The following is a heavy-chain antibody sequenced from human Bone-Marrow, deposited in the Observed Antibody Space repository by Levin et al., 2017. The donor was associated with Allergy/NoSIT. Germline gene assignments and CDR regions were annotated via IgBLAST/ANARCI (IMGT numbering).Heavy chain of an antibody. CDR3: ARGESSSYYYYMDV. CDR1: GASISSYF. Sequence: ASETLSLTCTVSGASISSYFWSWIRQPPGKGLEWIGYMYYSGATQYNPSLKSRVTTSLDTSKKQFSLKLTSVTAADTAVYYCARGESSSYYYYMDVWGKGTTVTVSS. D-gene: IGHD6-6*01. J-gene: IGHJ6*03. CDR2: MYYSGAT. V-gene: IGHV4-59*01.